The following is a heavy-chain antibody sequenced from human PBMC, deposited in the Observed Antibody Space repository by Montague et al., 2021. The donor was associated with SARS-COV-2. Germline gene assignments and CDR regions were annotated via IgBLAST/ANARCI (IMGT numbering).Heavy chain of an antibody. D-gene: IGHD3-22*01. Sequence: TLSLTCTVSGESFSSDSYYRSWLRPPPGLGLKWIVLLYCSRNTYSTPSLRIRLAISINTSTNQFSLSLVSVTAAATAVYFCARMGGNYHYHFDDWGLGTLVTVSS. J-gene: IGHJ4*02. CDR3: ARMGGNYHYHFDD. V-gene: IGHV4-31*03. CDR2: LYCSRNT. CDR1: GESFSSDSYY.